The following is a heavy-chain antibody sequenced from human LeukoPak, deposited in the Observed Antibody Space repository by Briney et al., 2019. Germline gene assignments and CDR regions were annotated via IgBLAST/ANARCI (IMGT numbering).Heavy chain of an antibody. Sequence: GGSLRLSCAASGFTFSSYAMHWVRQAPGKGLEWVAVISYDGSNKYYADSVKGRFTISRDNSKNTLYLQMNSLRAEDTAVYYCARDRPLLADVGYCSGGSCYSGNWLDPWGQGTLVTVSS. CDR3: ARDRPLLADVGYCSGGSCYSGNWLDP. D-gene: IGHD2-15*01. J-gene: IGHJ5*02. V-gene: IGHV3-30*04. CDR1: GFTFSSYA. CDR2: ISYDGSNK.